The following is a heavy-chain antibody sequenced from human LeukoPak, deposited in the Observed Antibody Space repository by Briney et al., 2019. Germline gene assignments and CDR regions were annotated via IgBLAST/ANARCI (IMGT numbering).Heavy chain of an antibody. CDR2: IRYDGSNK. J-gene: IGHJ6*02. CDR1: GFTFSSHG. Sequence: GGSLRLSCAASGFTFSSHGMHWVRQAPGKGLEWVAFIRYDGSNKYYADSVKGRFTISRDNSKNTLYLQMNSLRAEDTAVYYCARDKDTADDYYGMDVWGQGTTVTVSS. D-gene: IGHD5-18*01. CDR3: ARDKDTADDYYGMDV. V-gene: IGHV3-30*02.